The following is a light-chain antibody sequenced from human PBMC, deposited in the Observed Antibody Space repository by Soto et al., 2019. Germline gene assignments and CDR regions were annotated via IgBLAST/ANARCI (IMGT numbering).Light chain of an antibody. V-gene: IGKV3-15*01. CDR1: ESFSYF. J-gene: IGKJ2*01. CDR2: GVS. Sequence: ELVLTQSPATLSVSTGVRVTLSCRASESFSYFLAWYQHKPGQSPRLLIYGVSNRVAGVPSRFSGGGSATDFTLTISSLQSEDFAVYYCQSYNDWPFAFGQGTKLEI. CDR3: QSYNDWPFA.